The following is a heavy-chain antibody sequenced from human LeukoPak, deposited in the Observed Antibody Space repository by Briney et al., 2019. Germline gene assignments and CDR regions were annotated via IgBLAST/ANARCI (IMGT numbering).Heavy chain of an antibody. CDR3: ARDSEGWFQNYGMDV. D-gene: IGHD6-19*01. V-gene: IGHV3-21*01. CDR1: GFTFSSYS. CDR2: ISSSSSYT. J-gene: IGHJ6*02. Sequence: GGSLRLSCAASGFTFSSYSMNWVRQAPGKGLEWVSSISSSSSYTYYADSVKGRFTISRDDAKNSLYLQMNSLRAEDTAVYYCARDSEGWFQNYGMDVWGQGTTVTVSS.